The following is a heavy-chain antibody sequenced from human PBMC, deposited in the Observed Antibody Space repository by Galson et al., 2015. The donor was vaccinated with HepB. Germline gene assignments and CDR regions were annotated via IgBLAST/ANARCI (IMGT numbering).Heavy chain of an antibody. V-gene: IGHV3-49*04. Sequence: SLRLSCAAYGFTFGDHAMSWVRQAPGKGLEWVGFIRSKAYGGTTEYAASVRGRFAISRDDSKTNAYLQMNSLKTEDTAVYYCTRVSFQAATGTFDYWGQGTLVTFSS. D-gene: IGHD6-13*01. J-gene: IGHJ4*02. CDR3: TRVSFQAATGTFDY. CDR2: IRSKAYGGTT. CDR1: GFTFGDHA.